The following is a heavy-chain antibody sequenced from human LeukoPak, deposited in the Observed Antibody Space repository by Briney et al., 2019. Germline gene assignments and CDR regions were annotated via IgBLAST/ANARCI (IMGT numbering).Heavy chain of an antibody. CDR3: ARGGIAARRGKYYFDY. CDR2: MNPNSGNT. CDR1: GYTFTSYD. D-gene: IGHD6-6*01. Sequence: ASVKVSCKASGYTFTSYDINWVRQATGQGLEWMGWMNPNSGNTGYAQKFQGRVTMTRNTSISTANMELSSLRSEDTAVYYCARGGIAARRGKYYFDYWGQGTLVTVSS. J-gene: IGHJ4*02. V-gene: IGHV1-8*01.